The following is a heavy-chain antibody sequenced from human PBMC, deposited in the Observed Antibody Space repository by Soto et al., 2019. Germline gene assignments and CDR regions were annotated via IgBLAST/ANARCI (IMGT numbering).Heavy chain of an antibody. V-gene: IGHV3-48*02. J-gene: IGHJ3*02. CDR3: ARDHRWAFDI. CDR1: GFTFRDYA. D-gene: IGHD2-15*01. CDR2: ISVGGGSI. Sequence: GGSLRLSCIDSGFTFRDYAFNWVRQAPGKGLEWISYISVGGGSIFYADSVKGRFTISRDDARNSVYLQMNTLRHEDTAVYHCARDHRWAFDIWGQGTVVTVSS.